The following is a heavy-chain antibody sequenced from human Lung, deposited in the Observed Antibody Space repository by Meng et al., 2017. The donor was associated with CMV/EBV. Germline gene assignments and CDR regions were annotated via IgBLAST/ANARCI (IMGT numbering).Heavy chain of an antibody. D-gene: IGHD6-19*01. CDR3: ARHPRISVAGRFLILYHFDY. Sequence: SSSYYWGWIRQPPGKGLEWIGSIYYSGSTYYNPSLKSRVTISVDTSKNQFSLKLSSVTAADTAVYYCARHPRISVAGRFLILYHFDYWGQGTLVTVSS. J-gene: IGHJ4*02. V-gene: IGHV4-39*01. CDR1: SSSYY. CDR2: IYYSGST.